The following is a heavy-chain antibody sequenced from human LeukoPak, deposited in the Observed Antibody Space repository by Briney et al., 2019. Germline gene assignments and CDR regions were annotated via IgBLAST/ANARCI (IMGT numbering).Heavy chain of an antibody. Sequence: GGSLRLSCAASGFTFSSYAMHWVRQAPGKGLEWVAVISYDGSNKYYADSVKGRFTISRDNSKNTLYLQMNGLRAEDTAVYYCARVSTSIVGEKENAFDIWGQGTMVTVSS. CDR1: GFTFSSYA. CDR2: ISYDGSNK. J-gene: IGHJ3*02. CDR3: ARVSTSIVGEKENAFDI. D-gene: IGHD1-26*01. V-gene: IGHV3-30*01.